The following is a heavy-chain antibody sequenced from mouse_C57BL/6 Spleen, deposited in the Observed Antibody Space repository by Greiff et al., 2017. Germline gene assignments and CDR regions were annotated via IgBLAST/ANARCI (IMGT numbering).Heavy chain of an antibody. CDR1: GYTFTSYW. D-gene: IGHD2-4*01. J-gene: IGHJ3*01. CDR3: AIPSFYYDYAYWFAY. V-gene: IGHV1-74*01. Sequence: QVQLQQSGAELVKPGASVKVSCKASGYTFTSYWMHWVKQRPGQGLEWIGRIHPSDSDTNYNQKFKGKATLTVDKSSSTAYMQLSSLTSEDSAVYYCAIPSFYYDYAYWFAYWGQGTLVTVSA. CDR2: IHPSDSDT.